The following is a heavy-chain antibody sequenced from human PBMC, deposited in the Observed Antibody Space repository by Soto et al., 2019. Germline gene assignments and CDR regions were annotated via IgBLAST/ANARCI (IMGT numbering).Heavy chain of an antibody. CDR3: ARRGYEHYYYYMAV. Sequence: SETLSLTCTVSGGSISSGGYYWSWIRQHPGKGLEWIGYIYYSGSTYYNPSLKSRVTISVDTSKNQFSLKLSSVTAADTAVYYCARRGYEHYYYYMAVWGKGTTVTVSS. CDR1: GGSISSGGYY. CDR2: IYYSGST. V-gene: IGHV4-31*03. J-gene: IGHJ6*03. D-gene: IGHD5-12*01.